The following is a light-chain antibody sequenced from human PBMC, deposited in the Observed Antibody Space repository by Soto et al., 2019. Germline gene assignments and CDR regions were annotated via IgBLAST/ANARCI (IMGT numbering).Light chain of an antibody. CDR1: SSNIGAGYD. V-gene: IGLV1-40*01. CDR3: QSYDSSLSAPVV. CDR2: GNS. Sequence: QSVLKQPPSVSGAPGQRVTISCTGSSSNIGAGYDVHWYQQLPGTAPKLLIYGNSNRPSGVPDRFSGSKSGTSASLAITGLQAEDEADYYCQSYDSSLSAPVVFGGGTKLTVL. J-gene: IGLJ2*01.